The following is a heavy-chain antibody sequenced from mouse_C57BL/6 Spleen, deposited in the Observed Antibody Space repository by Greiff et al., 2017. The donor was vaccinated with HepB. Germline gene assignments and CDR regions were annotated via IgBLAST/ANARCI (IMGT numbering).Heavy chain of an antibody. V-gene: IGHV1-15*01. Sequence: QVQLKQSGAELVRPGASVTLSCTASGYTFTDYEMHWVKQTPVHGLEWIGAINPDTGGTAYNQKFKGKAILTADKTWSTAYMELHGLTSEDSAVYYGRRQYYAMDYWGQGTSVTVSS. J-gene: IGHJ4*01. CDR2: INPDTGGT. CDR1: GYTFTDYE. CDR3: RRQYYAMDY.